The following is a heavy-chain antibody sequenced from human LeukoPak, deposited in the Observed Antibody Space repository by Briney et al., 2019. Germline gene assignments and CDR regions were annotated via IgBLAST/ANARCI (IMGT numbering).Heavy chain of an antibody. CDR2: ISAYNGNT. J-gene: IGHJ4*02. V-gene: IGHV1-18*01. Sequence: WASVKVSCKASGYTFTSYGISWVRQAPGQGLEWMGWISAYNGNTNYAQKLQGRVTMTTDTSTSTAYMELRSLRSDDTAVYYCARDGMDIVVVPAAPTSYFDYWGQGTLVTVSS. D-gene: IGHD2-2*03. CDR1: GYTFTSYG. CDR3: ARDGMDIVVVPAAPTSYFDY.